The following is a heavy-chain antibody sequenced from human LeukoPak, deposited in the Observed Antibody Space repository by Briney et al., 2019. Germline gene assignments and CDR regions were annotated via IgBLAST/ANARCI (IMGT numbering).Heavy chain of an antibody. CDR3: ARGHGDFPVNYYFDL. J-gene: IGHJ2*01. D-gene: IGHD4-17*01. Sequence: GGSLRLSCAASGFTFTTYWMHWVRQAPGKGLVWASRIKSDGSSTSYADSVKGRFTISRDNAKNTLYLQMNSLRAEDTAVYYCARGHGDFPVNYYFDLWGRGTLVIVSS. V-gene: IGHV3-74*01. CDR2: IKSDGSST. CDR1: GFTFTTYW.